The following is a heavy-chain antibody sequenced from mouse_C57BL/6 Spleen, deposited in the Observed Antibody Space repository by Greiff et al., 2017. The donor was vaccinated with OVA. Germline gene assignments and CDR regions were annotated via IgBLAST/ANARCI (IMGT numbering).Heavy chain of an antibody. CDR2: IRNKANGYTT. J-gene: IGHJ1*03. Sequence: EVKLVESGGGLVQPGGSLSLSCAASGFTFTDYYMSWVRQPPGKALEWLGFIRNKANGYTTEYSVSVKGRFTIYRDNSQSILYLQMNALRAEDSATDYCGRYRSWDVYFDVWGTGTTVTVSS. V-gene: IGHV7-3*01. D-gene: IGHD4-1*01. CDR1: GFTFTDYY. CDR3: GRYRSWDVYFDV.